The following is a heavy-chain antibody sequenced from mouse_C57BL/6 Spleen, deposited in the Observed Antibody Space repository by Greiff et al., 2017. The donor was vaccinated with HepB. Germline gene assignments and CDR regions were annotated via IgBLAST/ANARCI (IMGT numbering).Heavy chain of an antibody. CDR3: ARRDDYDGDYYAMDY. J-gene: IGHJ4*01. Sequence: EVNVVESGGDLVKPGGSLKLSCAASGFTFSSYGMSWVRQTPDKRLEWVATISSGGSYTYYPDSVKGRFTISRDNAKNTLYLQMSSLKSEDTAMYYCARRDDYDGDYYAMDYWGQGTSVTVSS. D-gene: IGHD2-4*01. CDR2: ISSGGSYT. CDR1: GFTFSSYG. V-gene: IGHV5-6*02.